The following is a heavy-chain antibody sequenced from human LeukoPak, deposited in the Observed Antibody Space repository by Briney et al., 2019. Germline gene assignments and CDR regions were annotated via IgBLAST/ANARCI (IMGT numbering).Heavy chain of an antibody. D-gene: IGHD4-17*01. V-gene: IGHV5-51*01. CDR2: IYPGDSDT. J-gene: IGHJ4*02. CDR3: VRQTGGTVITIIDY. CDR1: GYSSTNYW. Sequence: GESLKISCKGSGYSSTNYWIGWVRQMPGESPEGVGIIYPGDSDTRYSPSFQGQVTISADKSINTAYLQWSSLKASDTAIYYCVRQTGGTVITIIDYWGQGTLVTVPS.